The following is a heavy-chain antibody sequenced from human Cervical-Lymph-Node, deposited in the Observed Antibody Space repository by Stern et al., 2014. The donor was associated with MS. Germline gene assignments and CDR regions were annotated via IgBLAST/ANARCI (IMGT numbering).Heavy chain of an antibody. V-gene: IGHV1-2*06. J-gene: IGHJ6*02. D-gene: IGHD3-10*01. CDR2: INPKSGGT. CDR3: ARDRGDFGEYFRRDCYGMDV. CDR1: GYTFIDYY. Sequence: QVQLVQSGAEVKEPGASVRVSCKTSGYTFIDYYMHWVRQAPGQGPEWMGRINPKSGGTNYEQKFKGRVTITRDTSIDTAYMEVRTLTSDDTAVYYCARDRGDFGEYFRRDCYGMDVWGQGTTVIVSS.